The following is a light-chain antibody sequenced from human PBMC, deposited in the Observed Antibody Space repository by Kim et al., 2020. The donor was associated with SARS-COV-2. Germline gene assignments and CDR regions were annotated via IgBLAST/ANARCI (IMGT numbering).Light chain of an antibody. V-gene: IGLV3-21*04. Sequence: SYELTQPPSVSVAPGEPARITCGGNNIGIKSVRWYRQRPGQAPVMVIYDDSDRPSGIPERFSGSNSGNTATLTISEVEVGDEADYYCQVWDSSTDHVVFGGGNQLTVL. CDR1: NIGIKS. CDR3: QVWDSSTDHVV. CDR2: DDS. J-gene: IGLJ2*01.